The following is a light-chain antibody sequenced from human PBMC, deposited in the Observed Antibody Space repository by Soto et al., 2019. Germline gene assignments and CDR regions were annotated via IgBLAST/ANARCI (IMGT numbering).Light chain of an antibody. CDR3: SSWDDNLDAEV. Sequence: QSVLTQPPSASGTPGQRVTISCSGSSSNIGSNNVNWYQQLPGTAPKLLIYSNNQRPSGVPDRFSGSKSGTSASLAISGLQFEDEADYHCSSWDDNLDAEVFGAGTKVTVL. CDR1: SSNIGSNN. CDR2: SNN. J-gene: IGLJ1*01. V-gene: IGLV1-44*01.